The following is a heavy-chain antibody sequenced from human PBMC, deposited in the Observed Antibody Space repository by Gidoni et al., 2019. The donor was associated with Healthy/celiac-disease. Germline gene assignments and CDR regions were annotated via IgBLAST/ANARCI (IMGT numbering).Heavy chain of an antibody. J-gene: IGHJ3*02. D-gene: IGHD6-13*01. CDR3: ASPRAARPAAAAGIAAVDDAFDI. V-gene: IGHV1-69*01. CDR1: GGTFSSYA. CDR2: IIPIFGTA. Sequence: QVQLVQSGAEVKKPGSSVKVSCKASGGTFSSYAISWVRQAPGQGLEWMGGIIPIFGTANYAQKFQGRVTITADESTSTAYMELSSLRSEDTAVYYCASPRAARPAAAAGIAAVDDAFDIWGQGTMVTVSS.